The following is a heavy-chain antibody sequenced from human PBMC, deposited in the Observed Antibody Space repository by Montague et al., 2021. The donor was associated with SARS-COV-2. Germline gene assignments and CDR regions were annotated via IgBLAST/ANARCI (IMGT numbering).Heavy chain of an antibody. CDR2: ISISGST. CDR1: GGSISSGSYY. Sequence: TLSLTCTVSGGSISSGSYYWSWIRQPAGKGLEWIGRISISGSTNYNPSLKSRVTISVDTSKIQFSLKLSSVTAADTAVYYCAGGIAVAGRFDYWGQGTLVTVSS. D-gene: IGHD6-19*01. CDR3: AGGIAVAGRFDY. V-gene: IGHV4-61*02. J-gene: IGHJ4*02.